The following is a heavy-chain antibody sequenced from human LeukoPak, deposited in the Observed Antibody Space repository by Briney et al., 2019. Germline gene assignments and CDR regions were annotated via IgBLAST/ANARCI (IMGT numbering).Heavy chain of an antibody. V-gene: IGHV1-2*02. CDR1: GYLFTGYY. Sequence: GASVKVSCKTSGYLFTGYYIHWVRQAPGQGLEWMGWINPKSGGTDYAQKFQGRVTVTGDTSIRTAYMELSRLRSDDTAMYYCARGKRMYYMDVWGKGTTVTVSS. J-gene: IGHJ6*04. CDR2: INPKSGGT. CDR3: ARGKRMYYMDV. D-gene: IGHD3-10*01.